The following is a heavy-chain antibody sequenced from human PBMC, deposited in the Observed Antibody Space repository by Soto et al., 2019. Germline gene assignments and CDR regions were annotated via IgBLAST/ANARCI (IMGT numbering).Heavy chain of an antibody. V-gene: IGHV3-30*03. Sequence: PGGSLRLSCAASGFTFSSYGMHWVRQAPGKGLEWVAVISYDGSNKYYADSVKGRFTISRDNSKNTLYLQMNGLRAEDTAVYYCAIAQGDGSTNYAHYYYYGMDVWGQGTTVTVSS. CDR2: ISYDGSNK. CDR1: GFTFSSYG. J-gene: IGHJ6*02. D-gene: IGHD2-2*01. CDR3: AIAQGDGSTNYAHYYYYGMDV.